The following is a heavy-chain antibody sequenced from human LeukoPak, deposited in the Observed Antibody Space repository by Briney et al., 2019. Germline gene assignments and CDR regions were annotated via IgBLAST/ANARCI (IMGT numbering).Heavy chain of an antibody. CDR3: ARARGSGSYYSSHYFDY. CDR2: INHSGST. J-gene: IGHJ4*02. D-gene: IGHD3-10*01. V-gene: IGHV4-34*01. Sequence: SETLSLTCAVYGGSFSGYYWSWIRQSPGKGLEWIGEINHSGSTNYNPSLKSRVTISVDTSKNQFSLKLSSVTAADTAVYYCARARGSGSYYSSHYFDYWGQGTLVTVSS. CDR1: GGSFSGYY.